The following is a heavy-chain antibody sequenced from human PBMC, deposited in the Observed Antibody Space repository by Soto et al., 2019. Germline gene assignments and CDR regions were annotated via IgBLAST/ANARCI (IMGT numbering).Heavy chain of an antibody. CDR2: IFYSGST. J-gene: IGHJ5*02. CDR1: GGSISNYY. D-gene: IGHD5-18*01. V-gene: IGHV4-59*01. CDR3: AKDSGYNYGYFRWFDP. Sequence: PSETLSLTCTVSGGSISNYYWNWIRQPPGRGLEWIGHIFYSGSTNYNPALKSRVTISVDTSKSQFSLKLSSVTAADTAVYYCAKDSGYNYGYFRWFDPWGQGTLVTVSS.